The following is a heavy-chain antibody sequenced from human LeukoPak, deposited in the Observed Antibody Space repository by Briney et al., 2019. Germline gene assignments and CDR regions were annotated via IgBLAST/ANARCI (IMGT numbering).Heavy chain of an antibody. CDR3: ARKKIVVVPAAPLAGSYYYYGMDV. Sequence: PGGSLRLSCAASGFTFSSYSMNWVRQAPGKGLEWVSYISSSSSTIYYADSVKGRFTISRDNAKNSLYLQMNSLRAEDTAVYYCARKKIVVVPAAPLAGSYYYYGMDVWGQGTTVTVSS. CDR1: GFTFSSYS. D-gene: IGHD2-2*01. J-gene: IGHJ6*02. CDR2: ISSSSSTI. V-gene: IGHV3-48*01.